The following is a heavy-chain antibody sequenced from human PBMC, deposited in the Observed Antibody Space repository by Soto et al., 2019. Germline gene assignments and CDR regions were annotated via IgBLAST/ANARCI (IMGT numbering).Heavy chain of an antibody. Sequence: SVEVSCKASGGTFSSYAMSWVRQAAGQGLEWMGGIIPIFGTENYAQKFQGRVTITAEKSTSTAYMELSSLRSEDTAVYYCAVPTTVTIDYYYGMDVWGQGIPVTVSS. J-gene: IGHJ6*02. V-gene: IGHV1-69*06. CDR3: AVPTTVTIDYYYGMDV. CDR1: GGTFSSYA. CDR2: IIPIFGTE. D-gene: IGHD4-17*01.